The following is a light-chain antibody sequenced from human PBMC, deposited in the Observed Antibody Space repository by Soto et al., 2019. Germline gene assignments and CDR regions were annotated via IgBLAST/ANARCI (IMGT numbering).Light chain of an antibody. CDR2: DAS. J-gene: IGKJ5*01. CDR3: QQRSNWPFI. CDR1: QTVRNNY. Sequence: EFVLKQSPGTLSLSPGERVTLSCRASQTVRNNYLAWYQQKPGQAPRLLIYDASNRATGIPARFSGSGSGTDFTLTIISLEPEDFAVYYCQQRSNWPFIFGQGTRLEIK. V-gene: IGKV3-11*01.